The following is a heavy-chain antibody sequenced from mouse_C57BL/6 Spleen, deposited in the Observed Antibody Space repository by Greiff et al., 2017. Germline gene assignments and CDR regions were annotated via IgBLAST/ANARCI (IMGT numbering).Heavy chain of an antibody. CDR3: ARGTGTLGY. CDR1: GFTFSSYA. V-gene: IGHV5-4*03. D-gene: IGHD4-1*01. Sequence: EVKVEESGGGLVKPGGSLKLSCAASGFTFSSYAMSWVRQTPEKRLEWVATISDGGSYTYYPDNVKGRFTISRDNAKNNLYLQMSHLKSEDTAMYYCARGTGTLGYWGQGTTLTVSS. CDR2: ISDGGSYT. J-gene: IGHJ2*01.